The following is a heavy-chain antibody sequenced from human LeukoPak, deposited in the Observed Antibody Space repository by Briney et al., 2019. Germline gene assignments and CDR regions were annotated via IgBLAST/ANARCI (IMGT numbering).Heavy chain of an antibody. CDR2: ISYDGSIE. Sequence: GRSLRLSCAASGFIFRNYAMHWVRQAPGKGLEWVAAISYDGSIEDYADSVKGRFTISRDNSQNTLDLQMNSLRGEDTGVYYCARYYGSGSVGGFDYWGQGTLVTVSS. CDR1: GFIFRNYA. CDR3: ARYYGSGSVGGFDY. D-gene: IGHD3-10*01. V-gene: IGHV3-30-3*01. J-gene: IGHJ4*02.